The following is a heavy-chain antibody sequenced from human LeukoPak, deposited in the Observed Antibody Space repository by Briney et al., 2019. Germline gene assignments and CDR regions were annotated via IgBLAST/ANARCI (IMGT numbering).Heavy chain of an antibody. CDR3: ARGLGYCSGGSCPRRAFDI. Sequence: PGGSLRLSCTASEFTFSDYYMSWIRQAPGKGLEWVSFISSSGSTIYYADSMKGRFTISRDNAKNSVYLQMNSLRAEDTAVYYCARGLGYCSGGSCPRRAFDIWGQGTVVTVSS. D-gene: IGHD2-15*01. V-gene: IGHV3-11*01. CDR1: EFTFSDYY. CDR2: ISSSGSTI. J-gene: IGHJ3*02.